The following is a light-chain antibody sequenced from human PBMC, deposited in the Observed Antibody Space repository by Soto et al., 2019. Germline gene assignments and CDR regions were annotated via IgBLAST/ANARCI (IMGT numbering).Light chain of an antibody. J-gene: IGKJ1*01. V-gene: IGKV3-11*01. CDR2: DAS. CDR1: QSVSNS. CDR3: QQRSNWT. Sequence: EIVLTQFPATLSLSPGEGATLSCRASQSVSNSLAWYQQKPGQAPRLLIYDASNRATGIPARFSGSGSGTDFTLTISSLEPEDFAVYYCQQRSNWTFGQGTKV.